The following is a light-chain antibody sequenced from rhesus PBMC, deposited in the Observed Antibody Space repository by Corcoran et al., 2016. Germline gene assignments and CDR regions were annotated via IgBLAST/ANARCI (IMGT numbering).Light chain of an antibody. CDR2: LGS. CDR3: MQGTPLPVT. V-gene: IGKV2-61*03. J-gene: IGKJ4*01. CDR1: QSFLHSGGYTY. Sequence: DIVMTQTPLSLSDTPGEPASISCRSRQSFLHSGGYTYLDWYLQKPGQSPQLLSYLGSNRASGVPDRFSGTGSGTDFTLKIRRVEDEGVRIYYYMQGTPLPVTFGGGTKVALK.